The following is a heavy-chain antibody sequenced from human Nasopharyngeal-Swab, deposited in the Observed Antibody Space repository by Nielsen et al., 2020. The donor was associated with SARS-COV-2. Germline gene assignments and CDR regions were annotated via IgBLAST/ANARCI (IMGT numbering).Heavy chain of an antibody. CDR3: AHRLDSESNGWDY. Sequence: WIRQPPGKAPEWLALIYWNDDKRYSPSLKSRLTITNDASKNHVILTMTNMDPVGTATYYCAHRLDSESNGWDYWGQGTLVTVSS. V-gene: IGHV2-5*01. J-gene: IGHJ4*02. D-gene: IGHD3-22*01. CDR2: IYWNDDK.